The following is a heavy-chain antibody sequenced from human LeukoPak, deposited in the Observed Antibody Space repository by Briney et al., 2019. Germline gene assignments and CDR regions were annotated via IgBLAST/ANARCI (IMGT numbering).Heavy chain of an antibody. CDR1: GFTFDDYA. Sequence: TGGSLRLSCAASGFTFDDYAMHWVRQAPGKGLEWVSLISGDGGSTYYADSVKGRFTISRDNSKNSLYLQMNSLRTEDTALYYCAKDRNVVLMVYAMSHFMDVWGQGTTVTVSS. J-gene: IGHJ6*02. CDR2: ISGDGGST. V-gene: IGHV3-43*02. D-gene: IGHD2-8*01. CDR3: AKDRNVVLMVYAMSHFMDV.